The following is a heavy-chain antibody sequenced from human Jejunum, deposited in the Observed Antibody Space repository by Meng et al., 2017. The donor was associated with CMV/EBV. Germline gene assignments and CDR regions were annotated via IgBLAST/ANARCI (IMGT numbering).Heavy chain of an antibody. CDR2: IYPGDSDT. V-gene: IGHV5-51*01. Sequence: RVSGYNFDTYWIGWVRQTPGKGLEWMGVIYPGDSDTRHSPSFQGQVTISADKSISTAYLQWSSLKASDTAVYYCARRLEASEFFDFWGQGMLVTVSS. CDR1: GYNFDTYW. D-gene: IGHD3-10*01. J-gene: IGHJ4*02. CDR3: ARRLEASEFFDF.